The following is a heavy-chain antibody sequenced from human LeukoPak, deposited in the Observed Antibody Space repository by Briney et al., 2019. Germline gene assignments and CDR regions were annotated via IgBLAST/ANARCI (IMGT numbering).Heavy chain of an antibody. V-gene: IGHV1-46*01. D-gene: IGHD6-13*01. CDR1: GCTFTSYY. J-gene: IGHJ4*02. CDR3: ARGLGGSSWFRAPFDY. Sequence: ASVKVSCKASGCTFTSYYMHWVRQAPGQGLEWMGIINPSGGSTSYAQKFQGRVTMTRDMSTSTVYMELSSLRSEDTAVYYCARGLGGSSWFRAPFDYWGQGTLVTVSS. CDR2: INPSGGST.